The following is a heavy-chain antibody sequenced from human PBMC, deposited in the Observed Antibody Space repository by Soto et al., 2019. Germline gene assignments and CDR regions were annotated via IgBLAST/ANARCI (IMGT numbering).Heavy chain of an antibody. CDR1: GDSVSSDSAA. J-gene: IGHJ6*02. CDR2: TYFRSKWYN. V-gene: IGHV6-1*01. CDR3: AREHFGSGTYGMDV. Sequence: VQLQQSGPGLVKPSQTLSLTCVISGDSVSSDSAAWNWIRQSPSRGLEWLGRTYFRSKWYNDYVISLKGRIIINPDTSRNQFSLQLDSVTPEDTAVYYCAREHFGSGTYGMDVWGQGTTVTVSS. D-gene: IGHD3-10*01.